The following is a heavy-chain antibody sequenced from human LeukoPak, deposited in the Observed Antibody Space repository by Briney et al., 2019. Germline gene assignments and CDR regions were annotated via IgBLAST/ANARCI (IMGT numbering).Heavy chain of an antibody. CDR1: GGSISNYY. D-gene: IGHD2-2*01. J-gene: IGHJ6*02. Sequence: PSETLSLTCTVSGGSISNYYWSWIRQPPGKGLEWIGYIYYSGSTNYNPSLKSRVTISVDTSKNQFSLKLSSVTAADTAVYYCARLSSAHYYYYYGMDVWGQGTTVTVSS. CDR2: IYYSGST. V-gene: IGHV4-59*08. CDR3: ARLSSAHYYYYYGMDV.